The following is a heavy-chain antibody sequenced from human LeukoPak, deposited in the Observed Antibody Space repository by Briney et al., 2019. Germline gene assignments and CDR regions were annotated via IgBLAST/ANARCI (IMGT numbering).Heavy chain of an antibody. CDR2: IYYSGST. CDR3: ARDRFPYRFGELAWFDP. CDR1: GGSISSSSYY. J-gene: IGHJ5*02. V-gene: IGHV4-39*07. Sequence: PSETLSLTCTVSGGSISSSSYYWGWIRQPPGKGLEWIGSIYYSGSTYYNPSLKSRVTISVDTSKNQFSLKLSSVTAADTAVYYCARDRFPYRFGELAWFDPWGQGTLVTVSS. D-gene: IGHD3-10*01.